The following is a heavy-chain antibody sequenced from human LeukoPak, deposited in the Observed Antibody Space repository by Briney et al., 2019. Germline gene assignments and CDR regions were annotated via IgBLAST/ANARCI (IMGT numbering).Heavy chain of an antibody. J-gene: IGHJ3*02. V-gene: IGHV1-69*01. Sequence: SVKVSCKASGGTFSSYAISWVRQAPGQGLEWMGGIIPIFGTANYAQKFQGRVTITADESTSTAYMELSSLRSEDTAVYYCARKIVGATEGAFDIWGQGTMVTVSS. CDR1: GGTFSSYA. D-gene: IGHD1-26*01. CDR3: ARKIVGATEGAFDI. CDR2: IIPIFGTA.